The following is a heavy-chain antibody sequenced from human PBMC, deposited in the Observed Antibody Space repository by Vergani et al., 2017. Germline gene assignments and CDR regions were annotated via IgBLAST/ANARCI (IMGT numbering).Heavy chain of an antibody. Sequence: QVQLVQSGAEVKKPGASVKVSCKASGYTFTSYAMHWVRQAPGQRLEWMGWSNAGNGNTKYSQEFQGRVTITRDTSASTAYMELSSLRSEDTAVYYCARDGGDYDFWSGYKGPYFDYWGQGTLVTVSS. V-gene: IGHV1-3*02. CDR1: GYTFTSYA. D-gene: IGHD3-3*01. J-gene: IGHJ4*02. CDR3: ARDGGDYDFWSGYKGPYFDY. CDR2: SNAGNGNT.